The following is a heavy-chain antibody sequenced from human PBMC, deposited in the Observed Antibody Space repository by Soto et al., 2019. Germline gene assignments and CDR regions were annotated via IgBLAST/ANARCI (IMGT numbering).Heavy chain of an antibody. CDR1: GCTFSDYY. J-gene: IGHJ4*02. V-gene: IGHV3-11*06. CDR2: ISGSGSYR. D-gene: IGHD5-12*01. Sequence: GGSLRLSCAASGCTFSDYYMSWIRQAPGKGLEWVSSISGSGSYRTYADSVKGRFSISRDDAKKSLYLQMSSLRAEDTAIYFCARMADGYNYHFDYWGQGTLVTVSS. CDR3: ARMADGYNYHFDY.